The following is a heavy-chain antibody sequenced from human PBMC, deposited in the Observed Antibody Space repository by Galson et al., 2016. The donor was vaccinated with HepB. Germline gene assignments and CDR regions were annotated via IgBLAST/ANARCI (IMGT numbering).Heavy chain of an antibody. J-gene: IGHJ4*02. CDR2: TSSDESVK. CDR3: AKKSPGKELSPPDY. CDR1: GFTFSIYG. D-gene: IGHD1-26*01. V-gene: IGHV3-30*18. Sequence: SLRLSCAASGFTFSIYGMHWIRQVPGKGLEWVATTSSDESVKHYADPVQGRFTISKDNFKNTLYLQMNSLRAEDTAVYYCAKKSPGKELSPPDYWGQGTLVTVSS.